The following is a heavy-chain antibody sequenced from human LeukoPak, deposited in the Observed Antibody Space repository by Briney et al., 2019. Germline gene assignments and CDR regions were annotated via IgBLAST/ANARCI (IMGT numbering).Heavy chain of an antibody. CDR3: AKVVGTGTTPTDY. J-gene: IGHJ4*02. Sequence: GGSLRLSCAASGFTFSNYAMTGVRQAPGKGLECVSVISGSGSNTDYADSVKGRFTISRDNSKNTLSLQMNSLRAEDTAVYYCAKVVGTGTTPTDYWSQGTLVTVSS. CDR1: GFTFSNYA. V-gene: IGHV3-23*01. D-gene: IGHD1-1*01. CDR2: ISGSGSNT.